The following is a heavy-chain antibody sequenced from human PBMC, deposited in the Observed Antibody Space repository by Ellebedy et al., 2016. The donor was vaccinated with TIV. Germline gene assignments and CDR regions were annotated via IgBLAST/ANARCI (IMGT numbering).Heavy chain of an antibody. Sequence: AASVKVSCKASGYTFSIFGISWVRQAPGQGLEWMGWISVYNGNRNYAQKFQGRVTMPTDTSTSTAYMELRSLTSDDTAVYYCARDLRGSLKGGYWGQGTLVTVSS. CDR1: GYTFSIFG. CDR2: ISVYNGNR. D-gene: IGHD2-8*01. V-gene: IGHV1-18*04. J-gene: IGHJ4*02. CDR3: ARDLRGSLKGGY.